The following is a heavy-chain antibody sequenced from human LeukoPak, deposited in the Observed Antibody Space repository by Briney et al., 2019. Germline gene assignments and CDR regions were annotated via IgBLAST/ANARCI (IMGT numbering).Heavy chain of an antibody. CDR1: GGSISSYY. CDR3: ARVRHDYGGTYYFDY. CDR2: IYSSGST. J-gene: IGHJ4*02. D-gene: IGHD4-17*01. Sequence: PSETLSLTCTVSGGSISSYYWSWIRQPPGKGLEWIGYIYSSGSTNYNPSLKSRVTISVDTSKNQFSLKLSSVTAADTAVYYCARVRHDYGGTYYFDYWGQGTLVTVSS. V-gene: IGHV4-59*01.